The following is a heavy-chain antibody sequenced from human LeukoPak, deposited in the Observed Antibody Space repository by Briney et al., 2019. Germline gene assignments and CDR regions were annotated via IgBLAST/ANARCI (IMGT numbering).Heavy chain of an antibody. CDR3: AKTIASLGSGARYIDP. CDR2: MHPGESEI. Sequence: HGESLRISCKASGYSFTNYWIAWVRQKPGKGLEWMGIMHPGESEINYSPSFEGQVTISADTSISTAYLQWYSLKASDSAIYYCAKTIASLGSGARYIDPWGQGTMITVSS. V-gene: IGHV5-51*01. J-gene: IGHJ5*02. CDR1: GYSFTNYW. D-gene: IGHD5/OR15-5a*01.